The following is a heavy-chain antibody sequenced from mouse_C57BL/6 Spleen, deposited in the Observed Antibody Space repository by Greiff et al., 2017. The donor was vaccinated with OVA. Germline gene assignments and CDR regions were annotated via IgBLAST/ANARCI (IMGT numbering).Heavy chain of an antibody. CDR1: GYTFTSFW. CDR2: INPSNGGA. D-gene: IGHD2-3*01. J-gene: IGHJ2*01. V-gene: IGHV1-53*01. Sequence: QVQLQQSGTGLVQPGASVKLSCKASGYTFTSFWMHWVKQRPGQGLEWIGNINPSNGGANYNDKFKSKATRTVDKSSSTANMQLSSLTSEDSAVYYCAGYDNYFDYWGQGTTLTVSS. CDR3: AGYDNYFDY.